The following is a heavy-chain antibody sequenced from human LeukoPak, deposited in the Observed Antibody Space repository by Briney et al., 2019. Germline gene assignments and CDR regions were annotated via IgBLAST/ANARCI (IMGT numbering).Heavy chain of an antibody. Sequence: GGSLRLSCAASGSTFSSYWMSWVRQAPGKGLEWVANIKQDGSEKYYVDSVKGRFTISRDNAKNSLYLQMNSRRAEDTAVYYCVREREVGATYYYYMEVWGKGTTVTVSS. J-gene: IGHJ6*03. D-gene: IGHD1-26*01. CDR1: GSTFSSYW. CDR3: VREREVGATYYYYMEV. V-gene: IGHV3-7*01. CDR2: IKQDGSEK.